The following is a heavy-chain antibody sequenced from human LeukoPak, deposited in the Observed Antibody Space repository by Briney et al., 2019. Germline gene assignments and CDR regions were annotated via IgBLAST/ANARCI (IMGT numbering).Heavy chain of an antibody. CDR1: GDSINTYY. V-gene: IGHV4-59*08. Sequence: SETLSLTCTVSGDSINTYYWSWIRQPPGKGLEWIGYIYYLGSTNYNPSLKSRVTMSVDTSNNQFSLSLSSVTAADTAMYLCARTYYYGAGRYFLDVWGNGNTVTVSS. CDR3: ARTYYYGAGRYFLDV. J-gene: IGHJ6*03. CDR2: IYYLGST. D-gene: IGHD3-10*01.